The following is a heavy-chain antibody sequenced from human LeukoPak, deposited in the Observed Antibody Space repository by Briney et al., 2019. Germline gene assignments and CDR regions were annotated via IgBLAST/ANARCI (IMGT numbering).Heavy chain of an antibody. J-gene: IGHJ5*02. D-gene: IGHD3-22*01. Sequence: SVKVSCKASGGTFSSYAISWVRQAPGQGLEWMGGIIPIFGTANYAQKFQGRVTITADESTSTAYMELRSLRSDDTAVYYCARDSFPNYYDSSGYYRGNWFDPWGQGTLVTVSS. CDR3: ARDSFPNYYDSSGYYRGNWFDP. CDR1: GGTFSSYA. V-gene: IGHV1-69*13. CDR2: IIPIFGTA.